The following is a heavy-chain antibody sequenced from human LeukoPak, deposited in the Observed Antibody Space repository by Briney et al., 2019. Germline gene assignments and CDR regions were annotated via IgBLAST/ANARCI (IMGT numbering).Heavy chain of an antibody. V-gene: IGHV3-64*01. J-gene: IGHJ4*02. CDR3: ARGGSLSAYDC. D-gene: IGHD2/OR15-2a*01. Sequence: GGSLRLSCATSGFTLTNFAMHWVRQAPGKGLEYVSAMSSDGGTTYYANSVKGRFTMSRDKSKNAVYLQMRSLRPDDMAVYYCARGGSLSAYDCWGQGTLVTVSS. CDR1: GFTLTNFA. CDR2: MSSDGGTT.